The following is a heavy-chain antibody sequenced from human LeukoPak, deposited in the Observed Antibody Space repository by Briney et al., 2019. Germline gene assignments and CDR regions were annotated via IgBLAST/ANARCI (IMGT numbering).Heavy chain of an antibody. D-gene: IGHD3/OR15-3a*01. J-gene: IGHJ4*02. Sequence: SETQSLTCAVSGAFVSGDTYSWSWIRQPLGKGLEWIGNIYYSGSTYYNPSLRGRVTMSIDRSKIQFSLSLYSVTAADTAVYYCARGRDLAFDYWGRGALVTVSS. CDR3: ARGRDLAFDY. CDR2: IYYSGST. CDR1: GAFVSGDTYS. V-gene: IGHV4-30-2*01.